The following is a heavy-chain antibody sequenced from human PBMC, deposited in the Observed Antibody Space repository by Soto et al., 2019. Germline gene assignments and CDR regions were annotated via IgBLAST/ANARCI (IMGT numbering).Heavy chain of an antibody. CDR3: AREYYDILTGYYKFLDY. D-gene: IGHD3-9*01. J-gene: IGHJ4*02. CDR2: ISSFSNYM. V-gene: IGHV3-21*01. Sequence: GGSLRLSCAVSGFTFNSYSMNWVRQAPGKGLEWVSSISSFSNYMYYADSVKGRFTISRDNSKNTLYLQMNSLRAEDTAVYYCAREYYDILTGYYKFLDYWGQGTLVTVSS. CDR1: GFTFNSYS.